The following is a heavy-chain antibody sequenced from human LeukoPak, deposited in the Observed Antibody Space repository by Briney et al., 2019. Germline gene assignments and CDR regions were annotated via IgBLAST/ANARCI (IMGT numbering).Heavy chain of an antibody. Sequence: ASVKVSCKASGYTFTSYYMHWVRQAPGQGLEWMGIINPSGGSTSYAQKFQGRVTMTRDTSTSTAYMELSSLRSEDTAVYYCARDPGYCSSTSCYLQVHFDYWGQGTLVTVSS. J-gene: IGHJ4*02. CDR1: GYTFTSYY. CDR3: ARDPGYCSSTSCYLQVHFDY. D-gene: IGHD2-2*01. V-gene: IGHV1-46*01. CDR2: INPSGGST.